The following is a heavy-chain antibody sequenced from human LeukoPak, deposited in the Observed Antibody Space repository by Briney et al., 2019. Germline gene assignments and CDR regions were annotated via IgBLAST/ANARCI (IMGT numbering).Heavy chain of an antibody. Sequence: GGSLRLSCAASGFTFSSYAMSWVRQAPGKGLEWVSAISGSGGSTYYADSVKGRFTISRDNSKNTLYLQMNSLRAEDTAVYYCAKVVTREYYDSSGYLTDWGQGTLVTVSS. CDR3: AKVVTREYYDSSGYLTD. CDR2: ISGSGGST. CDR1: GFTFSSYA. J-gene: IGHJ4*02. V-gene: IGHV3-23*01. D-gene: IGHD3-22*01.